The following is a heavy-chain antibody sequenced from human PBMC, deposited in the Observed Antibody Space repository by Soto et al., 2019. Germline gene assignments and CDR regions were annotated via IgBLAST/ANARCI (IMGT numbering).Heavy chain of an antibody. D-gene: IGHD1-1*01. CDR3: AREYMNPRGAEYYFDY. CDR2: IYYRGST. J-gene: IGHJ4*02. V-gene: IGHV4-31*03. CDR1: GCSISSGGYY. Sequence: QVQLQESGPGLVKPSQTLSLTCTVSGCSISSGGYYWSWIRQHPGQGLEWIGYIYYRGSTYYNPSLKSRVTISVDTSKNQFSLKLSSVTAADTAVYYCAREYMNPRGAEYYFDYWGQGTLVTVSS.